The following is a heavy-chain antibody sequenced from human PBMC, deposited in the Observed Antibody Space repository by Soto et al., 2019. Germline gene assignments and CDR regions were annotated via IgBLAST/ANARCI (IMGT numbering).Heavy chain of an antibody. D-gene: IGHD1-7*01. V-gene: IGHV3-23*01. CDR3: ANGPGTTPFNWFDP. J-gene: IGHJ5*02. CDR1: GLTFDNHA. Sequence: EVHLLESGGGLVQPGGSLRLSCAASGLTFDNHAMTWVRQAPGKGLEGVSAISGSGLTTYSADSVKGRFTISRDNSKNTLYLQMNSLSAADTAVYYCANGPGTTPFNWFDPWGPGTLVTVSS. CDR2: ISGSGLTT.